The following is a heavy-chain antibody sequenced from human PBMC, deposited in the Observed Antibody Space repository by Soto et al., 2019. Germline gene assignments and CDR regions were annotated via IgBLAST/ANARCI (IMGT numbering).Heavy chain of an antibody. CDR2: IIPIFGTA. CDR1: GGTFSSYA. D-gene: IGHD3-22*01. CDR3: AGSRPRGTMIVVVMSPLDAFDI. J-gene: IGHJ3*02. Sequence: QVQLVQSGAEVKKPGSSVKVSCKASGGTFSSYAISWVRQAPGQGLEWMGGIIPIFGTANYAQKVQGRVTITADESTCTAYLELSRLRSEDTAVYYCAGSRPRGTMIVVVMSPLDAFDIWGQGTMVTVS. V-gene: IGHV1-69*01.